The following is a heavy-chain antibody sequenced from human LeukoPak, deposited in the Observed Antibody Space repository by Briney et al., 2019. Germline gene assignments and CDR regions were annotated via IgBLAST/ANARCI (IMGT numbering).Heavy chain of an antibody. V-gene: IGHV3-23*01. J-gene: IGHJ3*02. D-gene: IGHD4-23*01. CDR1: GFTFSSYA. Sequence: GSLRLSCAASGFTFSSYAMSWVRRAPGKGLEWVSAISGSGGSTYYADSVKGRFTISRDNAKNSLYLQMNSLRAEDTAVYYCARDAVVTRHAFDIWGQGTMVTVSS. CDR3: ARDAVVTRHAFDI. CDR2: ISGSGGST.